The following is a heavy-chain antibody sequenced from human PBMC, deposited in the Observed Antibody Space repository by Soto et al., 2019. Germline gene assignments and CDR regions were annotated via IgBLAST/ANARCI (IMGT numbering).Heavy chain of an antibody. J-gene: IGHJ4*02. CDR3: AVNIAATGTFDY. CDR1: GYTFTSFD. D-gene: IGHD6-13*01. CDR2: MNPNRDNT. Sequence: QVQLVQSGAEVKKPGASVKVSCKTSGYTFTSFDINWVRQATGQGPEWMGWMNPNRDNTGYAQTFQGRVTMTRNTTISTAYMELSSLRSEDTAVYYCAVNIAATGTFDYWGQGTLVTVSS. V-gene: IGHV1-8*01.